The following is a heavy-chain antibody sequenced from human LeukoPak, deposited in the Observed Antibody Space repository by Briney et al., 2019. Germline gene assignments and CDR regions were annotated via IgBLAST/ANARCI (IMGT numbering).Heavy chain of an antibody. V-gene: IGHV3-7*01. D-gene: IGHD5-18*01. CDR1: GFTFSTYW. CDR3: ASRFTAMVAPPDY. CDR2: IKQDGSEK. Sequence: GGSLRLSCAASGFTFSTYWMSWVRQAPGKGLEWVANIKQDGSEKNYVDSVKGRFTISRDNAKNSLYLQMNSLRAEDTAVYYCASRFTAMVAPPDYWGQGTLVTVSS. J-gene: IGHJ4*02.